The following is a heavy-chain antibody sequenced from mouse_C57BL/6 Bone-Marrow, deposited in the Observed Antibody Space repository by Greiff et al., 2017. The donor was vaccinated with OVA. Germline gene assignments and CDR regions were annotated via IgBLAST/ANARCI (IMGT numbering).Heavy chain of an antibody. CDR3: ARDYDYDEYFDV. V-gene: IGHV5-4*01. J-gene: IGHJ1*03. CDR1: GFTFSSYA. Sequence: EVQVVESGGGLVKPGGSLKLSCAASGFTFSSYAMSWVRQTPEKRLEWVATISDGGSYTYYPDNLKGRFTISRDNAKNNLYLQMSHLKSEDTAMYYCARDYDYDEYFDVWGTGTTVTVSS. D-gene: IGHD2-4*01. CDR2: ISDGGSYT.